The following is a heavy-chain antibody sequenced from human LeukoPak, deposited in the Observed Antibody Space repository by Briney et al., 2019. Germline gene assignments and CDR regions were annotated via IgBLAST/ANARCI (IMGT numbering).Heavy chain of an antibody. Sequence: GGSLRLSCAASGFTFDDYAMHWVRQAPGKGLEWVSGISWNSGSIGYADSVKGRFTISRDNAKNSLYLQMNSLRAEDTALYYCAATYYYDSSGPMGAFDIRGQGTMVTVSS. CDR2: ISWNSGSI. CDR3: AATYYYDSSGPMGAFDI. CDR1: GFTFDDYA. J-gene: IGHJ3*02. V-gene: IGHV3-9*01. D-gene: IGHD3-22*01.